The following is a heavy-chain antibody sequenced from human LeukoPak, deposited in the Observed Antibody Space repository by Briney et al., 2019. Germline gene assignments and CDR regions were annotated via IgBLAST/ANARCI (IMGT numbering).Heavy chain of an antibody. J-gene: IGHJ5*02. CDR1: GGSLNGYY. D-gene: IGHD2-8*01. CDR2: GSDSGGT. CDR3: AKNGQXXXXFDP. V-gene: IGHV4-34*01. Sequence: PSETLSLTCAVYGGSLNGYYWSWIRQSPGKGLEWIGEGSDSGGTKFNPSLRGRVTISADTSKNQFSLRLDSVTAADTAIYHCAKNGQXXXXFDPWGQGTLVTVSS.